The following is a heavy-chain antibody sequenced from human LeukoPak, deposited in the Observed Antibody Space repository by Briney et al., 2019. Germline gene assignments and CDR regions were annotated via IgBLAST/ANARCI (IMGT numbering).Heavy chain of an antibody. V-gene: IGHV3-53*04. CDR2: IYSGGST. J-gene: IGHJ4*02. CDR1: GFTFRSYS. D-gene: IGHD1-26*01. Sequence: GGSLRLSCAASGFTFRSYSMKWVRQAPGKGLEWVSVIYSGGSTYYADSVKGRFTISRHNSKNTLYLQMNSLRAEDTAVYYCSVVGARSFDYWGQGTLVTVSS. CDR3: SVVGARSFDY.